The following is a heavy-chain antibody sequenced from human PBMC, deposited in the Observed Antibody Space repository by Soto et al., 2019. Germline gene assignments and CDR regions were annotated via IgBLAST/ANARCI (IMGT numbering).Heavy chain of an antibody. CDR3: PREPGV. Sequence: QVQLQESGPGLVKPSQTLSLTCTVSGGSISSGGYYWSWIRQHPGKGLEWIGYIYYSGSTYYNPSLXSXXTISVETAMNQFPRKLSSVTAADTAVYYCPREPGVWGQGTLVTVSS. CDR2: IYYSGST. D-gene: IGHD3-10*01. J-gene: IGHJ4*02. V-gene: IGHV4-31*03. CDR1: GGSISSGGYY.